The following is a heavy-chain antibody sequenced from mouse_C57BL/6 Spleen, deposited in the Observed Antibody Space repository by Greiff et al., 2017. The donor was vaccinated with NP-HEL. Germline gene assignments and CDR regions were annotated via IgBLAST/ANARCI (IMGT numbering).Heavy chain of an antibody. CDR1: GFTFSDYY. V-gene: IGHV5-12*01. CDR2: ISNGGGST. J-gene: IGHJ4*01. Sequence: EVKVVESGGGLVQPGGSLKLSCAASGFTFSDYYMYWVRQTPEKRLEWVAYISNGGGSTYYPDTVKGRFTISRDNAKNTLYLQMSRLKSEDTAMYYCARHYYGTYYAMDYWGQGTSVTVSS. CDR3: ARHYYGTYYAMDY. D-gene: IGHD2-1*01.